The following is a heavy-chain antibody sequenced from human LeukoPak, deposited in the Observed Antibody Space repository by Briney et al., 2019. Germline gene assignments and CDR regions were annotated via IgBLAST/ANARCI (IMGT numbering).Heavy chain of an antibody. J-gene: IGHJ5*02. CDR3: ARRGLRFLESVKYSWFDP. V-gene: IGHV4-34*01. CDR1: GGSFSGYY. D-gene: IGHD3-3*01. CDR2: INHSGST. Sequence: SETLSLTCAVYGGSFSGYYWTWIRQPPGKGLEWIGEINHSGSTNYNPSLKSRVTISVDMSKSQFSLKLSSVTAADTAIYFCARRGLRFLESVKYSWFDPWGQGTLVTVSS.